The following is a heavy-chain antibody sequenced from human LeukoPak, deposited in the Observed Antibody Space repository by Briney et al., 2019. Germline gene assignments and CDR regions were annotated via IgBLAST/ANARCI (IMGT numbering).Heavy chain of an antibody. D-gene: IGHD3-22*01. CDR1: GGSISSYY. CDR3: ARHKRRSGYSTHNWFDP. V-gene: IGHV4-59*08. CDR2: IYYSGST. J-gene: IGHJ5*02. Sequence: SETLSLTCTVSGGSISSYYWSWIRQPPGKGLEWIGYIYYSGSTNYNPSLKSRVTISVDTSKNQFSLKLSSVTAADTAVYYCARHKRRSGYSTHNWFDPWGQGTLVTVSS.